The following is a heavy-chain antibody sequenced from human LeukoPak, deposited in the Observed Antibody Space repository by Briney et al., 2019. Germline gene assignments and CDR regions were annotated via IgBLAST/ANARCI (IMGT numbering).Heavy chain of an antibody. V-gene: IGHV3-15*01. D-gene: IGHD3-3*01. CDR1: GFTFSSYG. CDR3: TTVGWSGRRGVFGY. CDR2: IKSKTDGGTT. Sequence: GGSLRLSCAASGFTFSSYGMHWVRQAPGKGLEWVGRIKSKTDGGTTDYAAPVKGRFTISRDDSKNTLYLQMNSLKTEDTAVYYCTTVGWSGRRGVFGYWGQGTLVTVSS. J-gene: IGHJ4*02.